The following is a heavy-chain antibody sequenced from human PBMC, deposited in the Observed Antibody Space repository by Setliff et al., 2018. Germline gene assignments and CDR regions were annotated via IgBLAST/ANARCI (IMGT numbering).Heavy chain of an antibody. D-gene: IGHD5-12*01. J-gene: IGHJ4*02. CDR3: AQSEMATSAFDY. Sequence: ASVKVSCKVSGHSLKDSSMHWVRQVPGKGLEWMGGFAPEVGEIIYAQEFQGRVTMTADTSTDTAYMQVSGLRSEDTAVYYCAQSEMATSAFDYWGQGTLVTSPQ. CDR1: GHSLKDSS. V-gene: IGHV1-24*01. CDR2: FAPEVGEI.